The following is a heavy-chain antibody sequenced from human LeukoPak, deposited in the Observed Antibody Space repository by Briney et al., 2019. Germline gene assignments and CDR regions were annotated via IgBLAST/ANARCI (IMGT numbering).Heavy chain of an antibody. Sequence: GGSLRLSCAVSGITLSNYGMSWVRKAPGKGLEWVAGMSDSGGGTNYADSVKGRFTVSRDNSKNTLYLQMKSLRAEDTAVYFCAKRGVVIRVILVGFYKEAYYFDSWGREPWSPSPQ. V-gene: IGHV3-23*01. J-gene: IGHJ4*02. CDR3: AKRGVVIRVILVGFYKEAYYFDS. D-gene: IGHD3-22*01. CDR1: GITLSNYG. CDR2: MSDSGGGT.